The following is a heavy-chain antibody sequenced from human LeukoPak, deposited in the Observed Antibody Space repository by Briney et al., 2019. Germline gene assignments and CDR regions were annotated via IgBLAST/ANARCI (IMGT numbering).Heavy chain of an antibody. Sequence: GASVKVSCKASGYTFKSYAISWVRQAPGQGPEWMGWISGYNGKTKYAQKFQGRVTMTTVTSTSTAYMELRSLRSDDTAVYYCARFEYGSGSYYNDPVDYWGQGTLVTVSS. V-gene: IGHV1-18*01. D-gene: IGHD3-10*01. CDR3: ARFEYGSGSYYNDPVDY. CDR2: ISGYNGKT. CDR1: GYTFKSYA. J-gene: IGHJ4*02.